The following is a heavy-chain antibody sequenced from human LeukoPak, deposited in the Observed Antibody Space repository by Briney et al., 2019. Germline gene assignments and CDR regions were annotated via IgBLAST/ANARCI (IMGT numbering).Heavy chain of an antibody. CDR2: ISCSGGST. V-gene: IGHV3-23*01. CDR1: GFTFSSYA. CDR3: AKVMTRTMVRGVPPSDY. Sequence: GGSLRLSCAASGFTFSSYAMSWVRQAPGKGLGWVSAISCSGGSTYYADSVKGQFTISRDNSKNTLYLQMNSLRAEDTAVYYCAKVMTRTMVRGVPPSDYWGQGTLVTVSS. J-gene: IGHJ4*02. D-gene: IGHD3-10*01.